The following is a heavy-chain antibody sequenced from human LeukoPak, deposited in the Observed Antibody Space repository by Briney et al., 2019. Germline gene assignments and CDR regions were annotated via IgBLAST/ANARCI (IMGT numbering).Heavy chain of an antibody. D-gene: IGHD3-9*01. CDR1: GFTVSSNY. CDR2: IYSGGST. J-gene: IGHJ3*02. V-gene: IGHV3-66*01. CDR3: AKDRGILKEPDAFDI. Sequence: PGGSLRLSCAASGFTVSSNYMSWVRQAPGKRLEWVSVIYSGGSTYYADSVKGRFTISRDNSKNTLYLQMNSLRAEDTAVYYCAKDRGILKEPDAFDIWGQGTMVTVSS.